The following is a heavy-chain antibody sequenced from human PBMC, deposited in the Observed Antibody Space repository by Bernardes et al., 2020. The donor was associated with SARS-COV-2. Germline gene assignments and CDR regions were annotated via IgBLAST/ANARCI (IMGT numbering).Heavy chain of an antibody. CDR1: GDTFTNYA. J-gene: IGHJ5*02. CDR3: AREPIAARPGIWFDP. Sequence: SVKVSCKASGDTFTNYAFSWVRQAPGQGLEWMGRINPRFGSTNYAQNFQGRVTITADESSSTAYMELSSLRSEDTALYYCAREPIAARPGIWFDPWGEGALVNVSS. V-gene: IGHV1-69*13. CDR2: INPRFGST. D-gene: IGHD6-6*01.